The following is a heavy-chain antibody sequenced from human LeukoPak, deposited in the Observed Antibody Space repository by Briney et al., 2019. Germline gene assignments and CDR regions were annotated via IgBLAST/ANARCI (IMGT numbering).Heavy chain of an antibody. CDR2: IYYTGST. CDR3: AIRNGNWHYFDN. Sequence: ETLSPTCTVSGASINNYYWSWIRQSPGKRLEWIGYIYYTGSTHYKRSLKSRVTMSLDTSKNQVSLKIKTVTAANTPFYYCAIRNGNWHYFDNWGEGALVTVSS. J-gene: IGHJ4*02. CDR1: GASINNYY. V-gene: IGHV4-59*03. D-gene: IGHD1-1*01.